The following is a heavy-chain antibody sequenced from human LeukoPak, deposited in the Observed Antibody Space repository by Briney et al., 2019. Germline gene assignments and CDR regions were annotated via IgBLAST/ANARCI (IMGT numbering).Heavy chain of an antibody. CDR3: AKDYGDYVPGFDY. CDR1: GFTFDDYA. V-gene: IGHV3-9*01. J-gene: IGHJ4*02. CDR2: ISWNSGSI. D-gene: IGHD4-17*01. Sequence: PGRSLRLSCAASGFTFDDYAMHWVRQAPGKGLEWGSGISWNSGSIGYADSVKGRFTISRDNAKNSLYLQMNSLRAEDTAVYYCAKDYGDYVPGFDYWGQGTLVTVSS.